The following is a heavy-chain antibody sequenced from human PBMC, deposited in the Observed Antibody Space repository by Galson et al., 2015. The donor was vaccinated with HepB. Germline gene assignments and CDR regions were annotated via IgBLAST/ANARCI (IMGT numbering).Heavy chain of an antibody. CDR2: ISYDGSNK. CDR3: AKDPEYYYYYGMDV. D-gene: IGHD1-14*01. V-gene: IGHV3-30*18. Sequence: SLRLSCAASGFTFSSYGMHWVRQAPGKGLEWVAVISYDGSNKYYADSVKGRFTISRDNSKNTLYLQMNSLRAEDTAVYYCAKDPEYYYYYGMDVWGQGTTVTVSS. J-gene: IGHJ6*02. CDR1: GFTFSSYG.